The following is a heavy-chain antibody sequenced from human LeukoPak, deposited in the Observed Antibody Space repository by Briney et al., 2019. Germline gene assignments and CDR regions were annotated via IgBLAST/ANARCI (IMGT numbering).Heavy chain of an antibody. CDR3: ASGVGYCSGGSCYRDSGFDY. J-gene: IGHJ4*02. Sequence: PGGSLRLSCAASGFTFSSYAMHWVRQAPGKGLEWVAVISYDGSNKYYADSVKGRFTISRDNSKNTLYLQMNSLRAEDTAVYYCASGVGYCSGGSCYRDSGFDYWGQGTLVTVSS. D-gene: IGHD2-15*01. V-gene: IGHV3-30-3*01. CDR2: ISYDGSNK. CDR1: GFTFSSYA.